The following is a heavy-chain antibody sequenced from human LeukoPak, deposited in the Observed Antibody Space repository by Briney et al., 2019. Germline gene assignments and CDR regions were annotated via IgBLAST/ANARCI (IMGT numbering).Heavy chain of an antibody. CDR1: GFTFSSYS. V-gene: IGHV3-48*01. CDR2: ITSSSANT. J-gene: IGHJ3*02. Sequence: PGGSLRLSCPGSGFTFSSYSMSWVRQAPGKGLEWISYITSSSANTFYADSVKGRLTISRDNVKNSLFLQMNSLRVEDTAVYYCARDLHYAFDIWGQGTMVTVSS. CDR3: ARDLHYAFDI.